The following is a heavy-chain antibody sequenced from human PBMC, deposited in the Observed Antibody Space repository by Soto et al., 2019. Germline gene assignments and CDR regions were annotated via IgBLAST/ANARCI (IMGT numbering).Heavy chain of an antibody. V-gene: IGHV4-39*01. CDR2: IYYSGST. Sequence: KSSETLSLTXTVSGGSISSSSYYWGWIRQPPGKGLEWIGSIYYSGSTYYNPSLKSRVTISVDTSKNQFSLKLSSVTAADTAVYYCARRAGYCSGGSCYNWFDPWGQGTLVTVSS. CDR3: ARRAGYCSGGSCYNWFDP. CDR1: GGSISSSSYY. D-gene: IGHD2-15*01. J-gene: IGHJ5*02.